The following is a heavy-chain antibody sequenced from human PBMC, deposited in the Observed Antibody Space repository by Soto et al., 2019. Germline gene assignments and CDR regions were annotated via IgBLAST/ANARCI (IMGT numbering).Heavy chain of an antibody. Sequence: SDTLSLTCTVSGGSISISSYYWGWILQPPGKGLEWIGSIYYSGSTYYNPSLKSRVTISVDTSKNQFSLKLSSVTAADTAVYYCARQAAVAGNWFDPWGQGTLVTVSS. J-gene: IGHJ5*02. CDR2: IYYSGST. D-gene: IGHD6-19*01. V-gene: IGHV4-39*01. CDR3: ARQAAVAGNWFDP. CDR1: GGSISISSYY.